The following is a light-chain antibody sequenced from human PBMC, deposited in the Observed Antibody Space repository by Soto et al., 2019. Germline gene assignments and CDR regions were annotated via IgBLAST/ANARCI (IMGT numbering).Light chain of an antibody. CDR1: QSISSY. CDR2: AAS. Sequence: DIQMTQSPSSLSASVGDRVTITCRASQSISSYLNWYQQKPGKAPKLLIYAASSLQSGVRSRFSGSGSGTDLTLTISSLQPEDFATFYCQQSYSSLYTFGQGTKLEIK. V-gene: IGKV1-39*01. J-gene: IGKJ2*01. CDR3: QQSYSSLYT.